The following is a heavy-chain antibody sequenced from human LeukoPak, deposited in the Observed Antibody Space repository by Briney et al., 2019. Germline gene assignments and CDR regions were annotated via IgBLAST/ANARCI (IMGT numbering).Heavy chain of an antibody. CDR3: AREDGSGSYLLY. D-gene: IGHD3-10*01. Sequence: GGSLRLSCAASGFTFSSNEMWWVRQAPGKGLEWVSYIRSSSSTTYYADSVKGRFTVSRDNAKNSLYLQMNSLRDEDTAVYYCAREDGSGSYLLYWGQGTLVTVSS. CDR1: GFTFSSNE. V-gene: IGHV3-48*02. CDR2: IRSSSSTT. J-gene: IGHJ4*02.